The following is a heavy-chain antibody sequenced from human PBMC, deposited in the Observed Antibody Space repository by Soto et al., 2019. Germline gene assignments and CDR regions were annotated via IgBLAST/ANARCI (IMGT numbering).Heavy chain of an antibody. CDR3: AKAHVVRYFDWLFLDY. CDR1: GFTFSSYA. CDR2: ISGSGGST. D-gene: IGHD3-9*01. V-gene: IGHV3-23*01. Sequence: GGSLRLSCAASGFTFSSYAMSWVRQAPGKGLEWVSAISGSGGSTYYADSVKGRFTISRDNSKNTLYLQMNSLRAEDTAVYYCAKAHVVRYFDWLFLDYWGQGTLVTVSS. J-gene: IGHJ4*02.